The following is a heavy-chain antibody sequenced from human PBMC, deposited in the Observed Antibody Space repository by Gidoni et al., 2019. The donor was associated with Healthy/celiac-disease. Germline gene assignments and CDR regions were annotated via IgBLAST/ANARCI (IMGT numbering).Heavy chain of an antibody. V-gene: IGHV4-38-2*02. CDR1: GYSISSGYY. J-gene: IGHJ4*02. D-gene: IGHD3-3*01. CDR3: ARDSYYDFSGGFDY. Sequence: QVQLQESGPGLVKPSETLSLTCTVSGYSISSGYYWGWIRQPPGKGLEWIGSIYHSGSTYYNPSLKSRVTISVDTSKNQFSLKLSSVTAADTAVYYCARDSYYDFSGGFDYWGQGTLVTVSS. CDR2: IYHSGST.